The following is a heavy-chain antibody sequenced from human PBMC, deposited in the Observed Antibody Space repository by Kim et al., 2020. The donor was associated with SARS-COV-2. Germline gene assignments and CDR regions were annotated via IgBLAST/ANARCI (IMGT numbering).Heavy chain of an antibody. CDR2: IYSGGST. D-gene: IGHD5-12*01. J-gene: IGHJ6*02. CDR1: GFTVSSNY. Sequence: GGSLRLSCAASGFTVSSNYMSWVRQAPGKGLEWVSVIYSGGSTYYADSVKGRFTISRDNSKNTLYLQMNSLRAEDTAVYYCARGTLYSGYDFRRYTGYYYYGMDVWGQGTTVTVSS. CDR3: ARGTLYSGYDFRRYTGYYYYGMDV. V-gene: IGHV3-53*01.